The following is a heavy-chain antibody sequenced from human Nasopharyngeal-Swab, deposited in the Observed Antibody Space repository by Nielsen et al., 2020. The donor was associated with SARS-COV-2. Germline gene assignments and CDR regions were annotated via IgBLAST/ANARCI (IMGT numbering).Heavy chain of an antibody. J-gene: IGHJ6*03. Sequence: WLLQAPGQGLEWLGWMNPNSGNTGYAQKFQGRVTMTRNTSISTAYMELSSLRSEDTAVYYCARGFIVATIFHYYYYMDVWGKGTTVTVSS. V-gene: IGHV1-8*01. CDR3: ARGFIVATIFHYYYYMDV. CDR2: MNPNSGNT. D-gene: IGHD5-12*01.